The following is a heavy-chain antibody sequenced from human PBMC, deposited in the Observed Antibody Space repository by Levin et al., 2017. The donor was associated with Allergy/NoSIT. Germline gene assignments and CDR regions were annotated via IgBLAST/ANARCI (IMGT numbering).Heavy chain of an antibody. CDR1: GGSIGSYY. V-gene: IGHV4-59*01. J-gene: IGHJ4*02. Sequence: SQNLSLPCAVSGGSIGSYYWTWIRQPPGKGLEWIGYNYYSGTTDYNPSLKSRVTISMDTSRKQFSLKLNSVTAADTAVYYCARARQYYGDYVQWGQGTLVTVSP. CDR2: NYYSGTT. CDR3: ARARQYYGDYVQ. D-gene: IGHD4-17*01.